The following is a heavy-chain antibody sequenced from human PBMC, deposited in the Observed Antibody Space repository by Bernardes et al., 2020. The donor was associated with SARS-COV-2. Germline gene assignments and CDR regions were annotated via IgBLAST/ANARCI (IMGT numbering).Heavy chain of an antibody. CDR3: VRGPSDGHGRFEY. Sequence: AGSLRLSCAASGFTFSNYWMHWVRQAPGKGLMWVSRINGDGSRTTYADSVKGRFTISRDNTENTLYLQMNSLRAEDTAVYYCVRGPSDGHGRFEYWGQGTLGTVSS. J-gene: IGHJ4*02. CDR1: GFTFSNYW. CDR2: INGDGSRT. V-gene: IGHV3-74*01.